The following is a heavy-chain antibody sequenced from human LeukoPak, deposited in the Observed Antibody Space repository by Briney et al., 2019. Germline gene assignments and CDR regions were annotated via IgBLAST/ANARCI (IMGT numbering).Heavy chain of an antibody. Sequence: SETLSLTCTVSGGSISSYYWSWIRQPPGKGLEWIGYTYYSGSTNYNPSLKSRVTISVDTSKNQFSLKLSSVTAADTAVYYCARAPRGYSAPYYFDYWGQGTLVTVSS. CDR2: TYYSGST. J-gene: IGHJ4*02. CDR3: ARAPRGYSAPYYFDY. D-gene: IGHD5-18*01. V-gene: IGHV4-59*01. CDR1: GGSISSYY.